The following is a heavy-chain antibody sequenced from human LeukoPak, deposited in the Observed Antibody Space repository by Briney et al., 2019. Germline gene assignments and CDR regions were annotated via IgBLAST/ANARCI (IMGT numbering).Heavy chain of an antibody. CDR1: GFSFSIYG. D-gene: IGHD6-6*01. CDR3: AKDRETYEYTFDY. CDR2: MWYDGSKD. V-gene: IGHV3-33*06. J-gene: IGHJ4*02. Sequence: GGSLRLSCAASGFSFSIYGIHWVRQAPGKGLEWVAVMWYDGSKDYYADSVKGRFTISRDTSKNTLYLQMNNLRAEDTAVYYRAKDRETYEYTFDYWGQGTLVTVSS.